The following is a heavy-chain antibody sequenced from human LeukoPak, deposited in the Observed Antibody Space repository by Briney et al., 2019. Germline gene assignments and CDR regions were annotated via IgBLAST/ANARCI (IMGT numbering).Heavy chain of an antibody. D-gene: IGHD3-16*01. CDR2: IYYSGAT. CDR3: ARLRDDRAYRYWYFAL. Sequence: PSETLSLTCTVSGVSISAGTFFWGWIRQPPGKGLEWIGTIYYSGATYYTPPLKSRVTISMDTSKSQLSLRLSSVTAADTAVYYCARLRDDRAYRYWYFALWGRGTLVTVSS. V-gene: IGHV4-39*01. CDR1: GVSISAGTFF. J-gene: IGHJ2*01.